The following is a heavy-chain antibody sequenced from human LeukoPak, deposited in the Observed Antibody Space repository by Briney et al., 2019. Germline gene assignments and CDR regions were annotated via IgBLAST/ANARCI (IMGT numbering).Heavy chain of an antibody. CDR3: ARMVESTVTIAFENWFDP. CDR2: IYYSGST. V-gene: IGHV4-59*01. D-gene: IGHD4-11*01. J-gene: IGHJ5*02. Sequence: GSLRLSCAASGFTFSDYYWNWIRQPPGQGLEWIGHIYYSGSTNYNPSLKSRVTISVDTSKNQFSLKLSSVTAADTAVYYCARMVESTVTIAFENWFDPWGQGTLVTVSS. CDR1: GFTFSDYY.